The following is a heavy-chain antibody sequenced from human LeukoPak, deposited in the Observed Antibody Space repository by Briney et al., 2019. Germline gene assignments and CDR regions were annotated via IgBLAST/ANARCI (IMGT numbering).Heavy chain of an antibody. CDR1: GFTFSSYG. CDR2: ISYDGSNK. V-gene: IGHV3-30*03. Sequence: GGSLRLSCAASGFTFSSYGMHWVRQAPGKGLEWVAVISYDGSNKYYADSVKGRFTISRDNSKNTLYLQMNSLRAEDTAVYYCARAHHYGGNPYFDYWGQGTLVTVSS. J-gene: IGHJ4*02. D-gene: IGHD4-23*01. CDR3: ARAHHYGGNPYFDY.